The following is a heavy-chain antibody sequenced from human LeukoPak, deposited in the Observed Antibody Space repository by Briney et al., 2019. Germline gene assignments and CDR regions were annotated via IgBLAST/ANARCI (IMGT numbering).Heavy chain of an antibody. CDR2: ISSSSSYI. Sequence: GGSLRLSCAASGFTFSSYSMNWVRQAPGKGLEWVSSISSSSSYIYYADSVKGRFTISRDNAKNSLYLQMNSLRAEDTAVYYCARVPGSYNAFDIWGQGTMVTVSS. CDR3: ARVPGSYNAFDI. D-gene: IGHD1-26*01. CDR1: GFTFSSYS. V-gene: IGHV3-21*01. J-gene: IGHJ3*02.